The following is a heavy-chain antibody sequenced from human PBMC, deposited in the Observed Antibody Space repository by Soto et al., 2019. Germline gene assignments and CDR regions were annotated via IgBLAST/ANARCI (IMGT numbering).Heavy chain of an antibody. Sequence: SVNGSCTASGYAFTSYCMHWVRQAPRQGLEWMGIINPSGGSTSYAQKFQGRVTMTRDTSTSTVYLELSSPRSEDTAVYYCARRRESSGGSCYDYDFDYWGQGSLVNVPS. CDR2: INPSGGST. D-gene: IGHD2-15*01. V-gene: IGHV1-46*01. CDR1: GYAFTSYC. J-gene: IGHJ4*02. CDR3: ARRRESSGGSCYDYDFDY.